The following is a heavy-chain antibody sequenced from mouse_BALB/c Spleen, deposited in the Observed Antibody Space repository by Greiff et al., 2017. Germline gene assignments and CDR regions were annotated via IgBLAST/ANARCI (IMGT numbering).Heavy chain of an antibody. CDR3: AMIRPYYAMDD. J-gene: IGHJ4*01. V-gene: IGHV2-9*02. CDR1: GFSLTSYG. CDR2: IWAGGST. Sequence: VKLVESGPGLVAPSQCLSLTCTVSGFSLTSYGVHWVRQPPGKGLEWLGVIWAGGSTNYNSALMSRLSISKDNSKSQVFLKMNSLQTDDTAMYYCAMIRPYYAMDDWGQGTAVTVAA. D-gene: IGHD1-2*01.